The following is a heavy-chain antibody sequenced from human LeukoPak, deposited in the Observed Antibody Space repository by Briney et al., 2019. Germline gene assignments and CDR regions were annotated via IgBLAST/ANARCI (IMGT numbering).Heavy chain of an antibody. D-gene: IGHD1-26*01. Sequence: GGSLRLSCAASGFTFSSYGMHWVRQAPGKGLEWVAVISYDGSNKYYADSVKGRFTISRDNSKNTLYLQMNSLRAVDTAVYYCAKEGLSIVGATTPRVVFDYWGQGTLVTVSS. CDR1: GFTFSSYG. CDR3: AKEGLSIVGATTPRVVFDY. CDR2: ISYDGSNK. J-gene: IGHJ4*02. V-gene: IGHV3-30*18.